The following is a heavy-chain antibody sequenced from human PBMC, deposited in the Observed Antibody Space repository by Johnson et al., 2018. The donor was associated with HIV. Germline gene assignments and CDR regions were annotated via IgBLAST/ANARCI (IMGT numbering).Heavy chain of an antibody. V-gene: IGHV3-66*01. CDR2: IYSGGST. CDR3: ARVLVRGPYPGYALDI. J-gene: IGHJ3*02. D-gene: IGHD3-10*01. Sequence: VQLVESGGGLVQPGGSLRLSCAASGFTVSSNHMSWVRQAPGKGLEWVSVIYSGGSTYYADSVKGRFTISRDNSKNTLYLQMNSLRAEDTAVYYCARVLVRGPYPGYALDIWGQGTMVTVSS. CDR1: GFTVSSNH.